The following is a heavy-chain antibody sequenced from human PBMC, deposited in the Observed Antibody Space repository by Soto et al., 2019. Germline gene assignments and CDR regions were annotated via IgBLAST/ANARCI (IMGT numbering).Heavy chain of an antibody. Sequence: ASVKVSCKASGYTFIDYFMHWVRQAPGQGPEWMGWINANSGDTSYAQNFQGRVTMTRDASASTIYMDFSRLRSDDTAVYYCARQLDTTMVTDYWGQGTLVTVSS. D-gene: IGHD5-18*01. CDR3: ARQLDTTMVTDY. CDR2: INANSGDT. CDR1: GYTFIDYF. J-gene: IGHJ4*02. V-gene: IGHV1-2*02.